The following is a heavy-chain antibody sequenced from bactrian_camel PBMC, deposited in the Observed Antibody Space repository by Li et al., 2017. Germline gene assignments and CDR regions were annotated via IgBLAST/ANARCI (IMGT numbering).Heavy chain of an antibody. D-gene: IGHD2*01. CDR2: IDRADRT. V-gene: IGHV3S53*01. CDR3: KTDPRGSCEGRSKYVY. Sequence: HVQLVESGGGTVKAGGSLRLSCVISGITGCDYALQWYRQPPGKEREFVSRIDRADRTTYSDAVKGRFTISQENSQRTLYLQMNNLQPDDTAMYYCKTDPRGSCEGRSKYVYWGQGTQVTVS. CDR1: GITGCDYA. J-gene: IGHJ4*01.